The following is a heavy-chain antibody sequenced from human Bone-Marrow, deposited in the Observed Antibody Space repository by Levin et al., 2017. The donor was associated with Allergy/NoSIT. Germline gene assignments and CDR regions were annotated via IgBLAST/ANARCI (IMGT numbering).Heavy chain of an antibody. CDR3: ARDGDY. CDR2: IKQDGSET. J-gene: IGHJ4*02. Sequence: ASVKVSCAASGFAFSDSWMSWVRQTPGKGLEWMANIKQDGSETYYMDSVKGRFTISRDNAKKSLFLQMNSLTAEDTAVYYCARDGDYWGQGTLVTVSS. CDR1: GFAFSDSW. V-gene: IGHV3-7*01.